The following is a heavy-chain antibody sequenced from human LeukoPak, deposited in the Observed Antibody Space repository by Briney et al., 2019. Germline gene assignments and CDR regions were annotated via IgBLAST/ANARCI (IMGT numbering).Heavy chain of an antibody. V-gene: IGHV3-73*01. Sequence: PGGSLKLSCAAPGFTFSGSAMHWVRQASGKGLEWVGRIRSKANSYATAYAASVKGRFTISRDDSKNTAYMQMNSLKTEDTAVYYCTRHGYDSSDYYATLDYWGQGTLVTVSS. J-gene: IGHJ4*02. CDR1: GFTFSGSA. D-gene: IGHD3-22*01. CDR3: TRHGYDSSDYYATLDY. CDR2: IRSKANSYAT.